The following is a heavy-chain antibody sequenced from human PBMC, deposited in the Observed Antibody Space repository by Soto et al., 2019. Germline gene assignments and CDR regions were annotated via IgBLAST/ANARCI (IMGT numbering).Heavy chain of an antibody. D-gene: IGHD1-26*01. CDR1: GFTFSSYA. CDR3: ARDRVGATTSFFDY. J-gene: IGHJ4*02. V-gene: IGHV3-30*04. Sequence: GGSLRLSCAASGFTFSSYAMHWVRQAPGKGLEWVAVISYDGSNKYHADSVKGRFTISRDNSKNTLYLQMNSLRAEDTAVYYCARDRVGATTSFFDYWGQGTLVTVSS. CDR2: ISYDGSNK.